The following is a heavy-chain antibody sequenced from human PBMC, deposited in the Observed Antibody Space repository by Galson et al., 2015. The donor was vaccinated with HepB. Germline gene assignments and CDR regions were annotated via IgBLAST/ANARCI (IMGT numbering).Heavy chain of an antibody. CDR3: ARREATTYYYAMDV. J-gene: IGHJ6*02. CDR1: GFTFSDYT. D-gene: IGHD5-12*01. Sequence: SLRLYCAASGFTFSDYTYNWVRQAPGKGLEWVSYINSAGSYIFYADSVKGRFTISRDNAKNSLYLQMNSLRAEDTAVYYCARREATTYYYAMDVWGQGTAVTVAS. CDR2: INSAGSYI. V-gene: IGHV3-21*01.